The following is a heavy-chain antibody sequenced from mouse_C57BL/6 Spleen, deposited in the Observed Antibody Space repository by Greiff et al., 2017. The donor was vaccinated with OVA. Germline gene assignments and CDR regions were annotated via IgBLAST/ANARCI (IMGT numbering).Heavy chain of an antibody. Sequence: QVQLQQPGAELVKPGASVKLSCKASGYTFTSYWMQWVKQRPGQGLEWIGEIDPSDSYTNYNQKFKGKATLTVDTSSSTAYMQLSSLTSEDSAVYYCARGETSLFAYWGQGTLVTVSA. CDR1: GYTFTSYW. CDR2: IDPSDSYT. V-gene: IGHV1-50*01. CDR3: ARGETSLFAY. J-gene: IGHJ3*01.